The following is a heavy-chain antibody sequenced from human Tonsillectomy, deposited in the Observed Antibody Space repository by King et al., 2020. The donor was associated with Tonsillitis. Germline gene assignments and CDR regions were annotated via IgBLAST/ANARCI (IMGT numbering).Heavy chain of an antibody. V-gene: IGHV3-43*02. Sequence: VQLVESGGGVVQPGGSLRLSCAASGFIFDYYAMHWVRQAPGKGLEWVSLISGVGDSAYFAVSVKGRFTISSDSSKNSLYLQMNSLRTEDTALYYCAKDRWLGDLYGYFDYWGQGTLVTVSS. CDR2: ISGVGDSA. CDR1: GFIFDYYA. CDR3: AKDRWLGDLYGYFDY. D-gene: IGHD3-10*01. J-gene: IGHJ4*02.